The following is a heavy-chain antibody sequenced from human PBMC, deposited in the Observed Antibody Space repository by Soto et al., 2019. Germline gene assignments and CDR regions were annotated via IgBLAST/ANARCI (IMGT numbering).Heavy chain of an antibody. CDR3: AHGSGWLSDY. V-gene: IGHV2-5*02. CDR1: GFSLTSTAVG. J-gene: IGHJ4*02. Sequence: QITLKESGPTLVKPTQTLTLTCSFSGFSLTSTAVGVNWIRQPPGKALEWLALIYWDDDNHFSPSLKSRLSVTKDTSKNQVVLTMTNMDPVYTATYYCAHGSGWLSDYWGQGILVTVSS. D-gene: IGHD6-19*01. CDR2: IYWDDDN.